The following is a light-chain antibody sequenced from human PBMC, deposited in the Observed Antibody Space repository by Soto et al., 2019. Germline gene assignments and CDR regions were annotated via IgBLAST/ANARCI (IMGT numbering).Light chain of an antibody. Sequence: QSALTQPRSVSGSPGQSVTISCTGTSSDVGGYNYISWYQLHPGKAPKLMIYDVNNRPSGVPDRFSGSKSGNTASLTISGLQAEDEADYYCCSYAGSFTVLFGGGTKLTVL. V-gene: IGLV2-11*01. CDR1: SSDVGGYNY. CDR2: DVN. J-gene: IGLJ2*01. CDR3: CSYAGSFTVL.